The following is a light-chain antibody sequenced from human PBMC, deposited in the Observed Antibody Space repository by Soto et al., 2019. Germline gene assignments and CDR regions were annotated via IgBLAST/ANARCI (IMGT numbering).Light chain of an antibody. CDR1: QSVSSSY. V-gene: IGKV3-20*01. Sequence: EIVLTQSPGTLSLSPGERATLSCRASQSVSSSYLAWYQQKPGQAPRLLIYGASSRATGIPDRFSGSGSGTDFTLTISRLEPEEFAVYYCQQYGSSPLTFGGGTKEDIK. CDR3: QQYGSSPLT. J-gene: IGKJ4*01. CDR2: GAS.